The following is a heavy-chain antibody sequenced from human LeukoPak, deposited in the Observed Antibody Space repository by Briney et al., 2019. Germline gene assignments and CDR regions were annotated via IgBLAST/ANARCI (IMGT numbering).Heavy chain of an antibody. J-gene: IGHJ4*02. V-gene: IGHV3-48*02. CDR3: ARDSEMATITFDY. CDR2: ISSSSTI. Sequence: PGGSLRLSCAASGFTFSSYIMNWVRQAPGKGLEWVSYISSSSTIYYADSVKGRFTISRDNAKNSLYLQMNSLRDEDTAVYYCARDSEMATITFDYWGQGTLVTVSS. CDR1: GFTFSSYI. D-gene: IGHD5-24*01.